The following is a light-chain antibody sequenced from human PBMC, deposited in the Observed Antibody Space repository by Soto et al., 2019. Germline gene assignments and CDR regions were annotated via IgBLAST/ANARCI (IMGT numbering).Light chain of an antibody. V-gene: IGKV3-15*01. CDR3: QQYNNWPPWT. Sequence: EIVMTQSPATLSVSPGERATLSCMASQSVSSNLAWYQQKPGQAPRLLIYGASTRATGIPARFSGSGSGTEFTLSLSSVQSEDFAVYYCQQYNNWPPWTFGQGTKVEIK. J-gene: IGKJ1*01. CDR1: QSVSSN. CDR2: GAS.